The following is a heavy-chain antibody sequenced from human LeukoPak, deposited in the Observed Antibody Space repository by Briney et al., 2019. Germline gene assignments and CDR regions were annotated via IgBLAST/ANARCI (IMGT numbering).Heavy chain of an antibody. Sequence: PGGSLRLSCAASGFTFSSYSMNWVRQAPGKGLEWVSSISSSSSYIYYADSVKGRFTISRDNAKNSLYLQMNSLRAEDTAVYYCARASNIYYYYYMDVWGKGTTVTVSS. CDR2: ISSSSSYI. D-gene: IGHD4-11*01. CDR1: GFTFSSYS. CDR3: ARASNIYYYYYMDV. V-gene: IGHV3-21*01. J-gene: IGHJ6*03.